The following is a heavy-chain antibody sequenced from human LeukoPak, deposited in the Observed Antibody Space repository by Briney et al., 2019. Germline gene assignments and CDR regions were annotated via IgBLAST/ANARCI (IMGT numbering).Heavy chain of an antibody. CDR1: GGTFSIYA. V-gene: IGHV1-69*13. J-gene: IGHJ6*04. CDR3: ASGWFGELWDYYYGMDV. D-gene: IGHD3-10*01. Sequence: EASVKVSCKASGGTFSIYAISWVRQAPGQGLEWMGGIIPIFGTANYAQKFQGRVTITADESTSTAYMELSSLRSEDTAVYYCASGWFGELWDYYYGMDVWGKGTTVTVSS. CDR2: IIPIFGTA.